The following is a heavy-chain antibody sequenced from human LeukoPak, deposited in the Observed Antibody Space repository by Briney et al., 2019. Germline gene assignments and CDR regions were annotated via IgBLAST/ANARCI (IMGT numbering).Heavy chain of an antibody. CDR3: ARILESIAARLAFDI. J-gene: IGHJ3*02. V-gene: IGHV3-7*01. CDR2: IQQDGSEK. Sequence: SGGSLRLSCAASGFTFSTYWMSWVRQAPGKGLEWVANIQQDGSEKYYVDSVKGRFTISRDNAKNSLYLQMNSLRAEDTAVYSCARILESIAARLAFDIWGQGTMVTVSS. CDR1: GFTFSTYW. D-gene: IGHD6-6*01.